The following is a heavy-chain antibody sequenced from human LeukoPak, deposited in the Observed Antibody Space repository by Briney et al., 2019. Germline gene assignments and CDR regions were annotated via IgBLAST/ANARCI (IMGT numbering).Heavy chain of an antibody. CDR2: ISSDGGST. Sequence: GGSLRLSCSASGFTFSSSAMHWVRQTPEKGLEYVSGISSDGGSTYYPDSVKGRFTISRDNSKSTLYLQMSSLRVEDTAVYYCVKDWVATIVAPRHFDYWGQGTLATVSS. CDR3: VKDWVATIVAPRHFDY. CDR1: GFTFSSSA. D-gene: IGHD5-24*01. V-gene: IGHV3-64D*09. J-gene: IGHJ4*02.